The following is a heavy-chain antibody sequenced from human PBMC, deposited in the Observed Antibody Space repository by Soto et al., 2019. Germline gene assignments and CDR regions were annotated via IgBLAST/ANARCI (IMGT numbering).Heavy chain of an antibody. CDR3: ARCIQGDYYYGMDV. J-gene: IGHJ6*02. Sequence: GASVKVSCKASGYTFTSHSISWVRQAHGQGLEWMGRINADYGNTQYAQKFRGRVTMTTDTSTTTVYMELTNLRSDDTAVYYCARCIQGDYYYGMDVWGQGTTVTVSS. V-gene: IGHV1-18*01. D-gene: IGHD5-18*01. CDR1: GYTFTSHS. CDR2: INADYGNT.